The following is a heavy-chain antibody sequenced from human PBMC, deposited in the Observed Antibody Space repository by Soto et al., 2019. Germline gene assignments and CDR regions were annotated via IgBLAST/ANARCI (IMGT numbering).Heavy chain of an antibody. V-gene: IGHV3-48*03. CDR3: AREWGTSIAAAFDY. Sequence: GGSLRLSCAASGFTLSSFEMNWVRQAPGKGLEWVSYISNSGRIIYYADSVKGRFTISRDDAKNSLYLQMNSLRAEDTAVYYCAREWGTSIAAAFDYWGQGTLVTVSS. CDR2: ISNSGRII. D-gene: IGHD6-6*01. CDR1: GFTLSSFE. J-gene: IGHJ4*02.